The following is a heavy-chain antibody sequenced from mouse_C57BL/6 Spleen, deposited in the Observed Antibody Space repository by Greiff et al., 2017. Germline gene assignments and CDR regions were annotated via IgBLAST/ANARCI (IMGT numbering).Heavy chain of an antibody. CDR2: IYPRSGNT. J-gene: IGHJ2*01. D-gene: IGHD4-1*01. CDR1: GYTFTSYG. CDR3: ARGGYSNWGDY. Sequence: QVQLQQSGAELARPGASVKLSCKASGYTFTSYGISWVKQRTGQGLEWIGEIYPRSGNTYYNEKFKGKATLTADKSSSTAYMELRSLTSEDSAVYFCARGGYSNWGDYWGQGTTLTVSS. V-gene: IGHV1-81*01.